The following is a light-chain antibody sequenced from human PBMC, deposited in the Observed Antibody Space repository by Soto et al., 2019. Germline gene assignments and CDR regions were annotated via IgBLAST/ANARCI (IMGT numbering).Light chain of an antibody. J-gene: IGLJ3*02. CDR3: AVWGNNLNGPGV. Sequence: QLVLTQPPSASGPPGQRVTISCSGGSSTIGSNTVDWYQQLPGTAPKLLIYNNDQRPSGVPDRFSGSRSGTSASLAISGLQPDDEGVYYCAVWGNNLNGPGVFGGGTQLTVL. CDR2: NND. CDR1: SSTIGSNT. V-gene: IGLV1-44*01.